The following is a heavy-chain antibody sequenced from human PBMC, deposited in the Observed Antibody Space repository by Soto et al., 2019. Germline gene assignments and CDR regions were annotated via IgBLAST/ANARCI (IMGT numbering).Heavy chain of an antibody. J-gene: IGHJ3*02. V-gene: IGHV1-8*01. Sequence: QVQLVQSGAEVKKPGASVKVSCKASGYTFTSYDINWVRQATGQGREWMGWMNPNSGNTGYAQKFQGRVTMTRNTSISTDYMELSSLRSEDTAVYYCARGINYYDSGDDAFDIWGQGTMVTVSS. D-gene: IGHD3-10*01. CDR1: GYTFTSYD. CDR3: ARGINYYDSGDDAFDI. CDR2: MNPNSGNT.